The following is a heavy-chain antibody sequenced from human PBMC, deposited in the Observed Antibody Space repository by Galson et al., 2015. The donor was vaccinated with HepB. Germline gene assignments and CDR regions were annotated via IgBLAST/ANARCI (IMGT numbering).Heavy chain of an antibody. V-gene: IGHV3-23*01. D-gene: IGHD6-19*01. CDR3: TRRGSGNYGDY. J-gene: IGHJ4*02. CDR1: GFVFSSYS. Sequence: SLRLSCAASGFVFSSYSMKWVRQAPGKGLEWVSRISDSGAKTYYADSVKGRFTISRDNSKNTLYVQMNSLRVDDTAIYYCTRRGSGNYGDYWGQGTLVTVSS. CDR2: ISDSGAKT.